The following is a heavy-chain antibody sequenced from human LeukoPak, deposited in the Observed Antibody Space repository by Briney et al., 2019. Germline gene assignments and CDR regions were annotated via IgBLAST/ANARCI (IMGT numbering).Heavy chain of an antibody. D-gene: IGHD5-18*01. V-gene: IGHV1-18*01. J-gene: IGHJ3*02. CDR3: ARSFPSTAMSDFDAFDI. CDR2: ISAYNGYT. CDR1: GYTLTNFG. Sequence: ASVKVSCKASGYTLTNFGISWVRQAPGQGLEWMGWISAYNGYTNYAQNLQGRVTMTTDTSTSTAYMELRSLRSDDTAVYYCARSFPSTAMSDFDAFDIWGQGTMVTVSS.